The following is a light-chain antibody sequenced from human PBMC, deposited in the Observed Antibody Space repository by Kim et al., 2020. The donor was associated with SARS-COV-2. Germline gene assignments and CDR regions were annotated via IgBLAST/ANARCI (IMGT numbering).Light chain of an antibody. J-gene: IGKJ1*01. CDR1: QSVSSNY. CDR2: DAS. Sequence: SPGERPTLSCRASQSVSSNYLAWYQQKPGQAPRLLIYDASSRATGIPDRFSGSGSGADFTLTNSRLEPEDFAVYFCQHYGSSPGTFGQGTKVDIK. CDR3: QHYGSSPGT. V-gene: IGKV3-20*01.